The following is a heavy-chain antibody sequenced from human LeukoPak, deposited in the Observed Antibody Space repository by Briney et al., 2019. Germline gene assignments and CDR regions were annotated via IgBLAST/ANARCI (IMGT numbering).Heavy chain of an antibody. CDR1: GFTFSSYW. D-gene: IGHD6-25*01. Sequence: GGFLRLSCAASGFTFSSYWMHWVRQAPGKGLVWVSRINSDGSSTSYADSVKGRFTISRDNAKNTLYLQMNSLRAEDTAVYYCARGLSGTDFDYWGQGTLVTVSS. V-gene: IGHV3-74*01. CDR3: ARGLSGTDFDY. CDR2: INSDGSST. J-gene: IGHJ4*02.